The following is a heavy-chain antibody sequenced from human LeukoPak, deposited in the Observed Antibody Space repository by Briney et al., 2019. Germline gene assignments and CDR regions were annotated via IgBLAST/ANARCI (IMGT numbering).Heavy chain of an antibody. CDR1: GFTFSSYA. CDR2: ISGSGGST. V-gene: IGHV3-23*01. D-gene: IGHD3-10*01. Sequence: GGSPRLSCAASGFTFSSYAMSWVRQAPGKGLEWVSAISGSGGSTYYADSVKGRFTISRDNSKNTLYLQMNSLRAEDTAVYYCAKDRFGELYIEYFQHWGQGTLVTVSS. CDR3: AKDRFGELYIEYFQH. J-gene: IGHJ1*01.